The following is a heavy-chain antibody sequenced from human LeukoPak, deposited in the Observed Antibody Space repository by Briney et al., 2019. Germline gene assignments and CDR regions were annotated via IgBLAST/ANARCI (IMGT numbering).Heavy chain of an antibody. CDR2: ISAYNGNT. Sequence: ASVKVSCKASGYTFTSYGISWVRQAPGQGLEWMGWISAYNGNTNYAQKLQGRVTMTTDTSTSTAYMELRSLRSDDTAVYYCARAPYDFLTGYSLNWFDPWGQGTLVTVSS. CDR3: ARAPYDFLTGYSLNWFDP. J-gene: IGHJ5*02. D-gene: IGHD3-9*01. V-gene: IGHV1-18*01. CDR1: GYTFTSYG.